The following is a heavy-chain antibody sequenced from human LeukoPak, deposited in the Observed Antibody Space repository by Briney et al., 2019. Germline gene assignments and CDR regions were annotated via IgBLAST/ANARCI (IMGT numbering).Heavy chain of an antibody. CDR3: VGNGYYALDY. V-gene: IGHV4-4*02. CDR2: IYHSGGT. D-gene: IGHD2/OR15-2a*01. J-gene: IGHJ4*02. Sequence: SETLSLTCAVSGDPIDSIDWWSWVRQSPARGLEWIGEIYHSGGTNYNPSLKSRVTISVDKSKNHLSLKLTSVTAADTAVYFCVGNGYYALDYWGQGALVTVAS. CDR1: GDPIDSIDW.